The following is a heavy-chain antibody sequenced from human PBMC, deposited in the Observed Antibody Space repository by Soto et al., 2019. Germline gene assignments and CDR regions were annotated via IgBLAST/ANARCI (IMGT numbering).Heavy chain of an antibody. CDR1: GGTFSSHA. J-gene: IGHJ6*02. CDR2: IIPIFGTA. D-gene: IGHD2-8*01. V-gene: IGHV1-69*13. Sequence: SVKVSCQASGGTFSSHAISWVRQAPGQGLERMGGIIPIFGTANYAQKFQCRCSITADESTSTAYMELSSLSSEDTAVYYCARQGKSYCTYGVFYSLGLQGYYYYGMDVWGQGTTFTVSS. CDR3: ARQGKSYCTYGVFYSLGLQGYYYYGMDV.